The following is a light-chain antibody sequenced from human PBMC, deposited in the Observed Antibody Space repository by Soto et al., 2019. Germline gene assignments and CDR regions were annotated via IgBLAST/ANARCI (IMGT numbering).Light chain of an antibody. CDR1: QSVSSN. Sequence: EIVLTQSPATLSVSPGERATLSCSASQSVSSNLAWYQQKPGQAPRLLIYGASTRATGIPARFIGSGSGTEFTLTISSLQSEDFAVYYCQQYNNWPPYTFGQGTKLEIK. CDR2: GAS. V-gene: IGKV3-15*01. CDR3: QQYNNWPPYT. J-gene: IGKJ2*01.